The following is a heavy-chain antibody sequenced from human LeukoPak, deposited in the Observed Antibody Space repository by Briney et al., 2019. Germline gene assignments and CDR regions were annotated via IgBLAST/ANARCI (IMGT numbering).Heavy chain of an antibody. CDR2: INHSGST. CDR3: ARARNEYYDFWSGPGRRLDY. V-gene: IGHV4-34*01. Sequence: PSETLSLTCTVAGGSISSYYWSWMRQPPGKGLEWIGEINHSGSTNYNPSLKSRVTISVDTSKNQFSLKLSSMTAADTAVYYCARARNEYYDFWSGPGRRLDYWGQGTLVTVSS. J-gene: IGHJ4*02. CDR1: GGSISSYY. D-gene: IGHD3-3*01.